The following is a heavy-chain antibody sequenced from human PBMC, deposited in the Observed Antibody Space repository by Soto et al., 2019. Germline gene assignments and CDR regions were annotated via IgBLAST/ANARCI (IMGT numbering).Heavy chain of an antibody. CDR3: ARRGDTLPSFYFGMDV. CDR2: IHNSGSL. Sequence: QVQLQESGPGLVRPSQILSLNCTVSGGSMTSGGYYWNWIRHPPGMGLEWIGFIHNSGSLYYNPSLRSRLLISLDTSKNQFSLRLSSVTVADSAVYYGARRGDTLPSFYFGMDVWGQGTTVTVSS. J-gene: IGHJ6*02. V-gene: IGHV4-31*03. D-gene: IGHD2-21*02. CDR1: GGSMTSGGYY.